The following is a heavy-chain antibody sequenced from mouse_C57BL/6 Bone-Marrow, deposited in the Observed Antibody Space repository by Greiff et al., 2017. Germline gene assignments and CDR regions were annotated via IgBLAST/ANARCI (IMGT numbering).Heavy chain of an antibody. V-gene: IGHV10-1*01. CDR2: IRSKSNNYAT. D-gene: IGHD1-1*01. Sequence: EVKLMESGGGLVQPKGSLKLSCAASGFSFNTYAMNWVRQAPGKGLEWVARIRSKSNNYATYYADAVKDRFTISRDDSESMLYLQMNNLKTEDTAMYYCVRHESLYGSSYGYAMDYWGQGTSVTVSS. CDR1: GFSFNTYA. J-gene: IGHJ4*01. CDR3: VRHESLYGSSYGYAMDY.